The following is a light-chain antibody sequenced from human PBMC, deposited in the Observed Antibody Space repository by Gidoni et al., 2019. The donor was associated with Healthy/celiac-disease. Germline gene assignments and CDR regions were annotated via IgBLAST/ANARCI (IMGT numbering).Light chain of an antibody. CDR2: QDS. J-gene: IGLJ2*01. V-gene: IGLV3-1*01. Sequence: SDALTQPHSVSVSPGQTASITCSGDKLGDKYACWYQQKPGPSPVLVIYQDSKRPSGIPQRFSCSNSGTAATLTISGTQAMDEADYYCPAWDSSTVVFGGGTKLT. CDR3: PAWDSSTVV. CDR1: KLGDKY.